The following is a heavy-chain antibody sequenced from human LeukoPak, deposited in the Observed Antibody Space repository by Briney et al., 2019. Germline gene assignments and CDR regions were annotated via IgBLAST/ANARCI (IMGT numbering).Heavy chain of an antibody. CDR3: ASSGYSSGWYFDY. Sequence: ASVKLSCKASGYTFTGYHIHWVRQAPGQGVEWMGWISAYNGNTNYAQKLQGRVTMTTDTSTSTAYMELRSLRSDDTAVYYCASSGYSSGWYFDYWGQGTLVTVSS. J-gene: IGHJ4*02. CDR2: ISAYNGNT. CDR1: GYTFTGYH. V-gene: IGHV1-18*04. D-gene: IGHD6-19*01.